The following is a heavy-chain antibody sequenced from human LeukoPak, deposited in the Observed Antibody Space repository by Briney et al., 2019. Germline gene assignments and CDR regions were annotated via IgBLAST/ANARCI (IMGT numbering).Heavy chain of an antibody. CDR1: GYTFTSYG. J-gene: IGHJ4*02. Sequence: ASVKVSCKASGYTFTSYGISWVRPAPGQGLEWMGWISAYNGNTNYAQKLQGRVTMTTDTSTSTAYMELRSLRSDDTAVYYCARQADYYDSSGKFDYWGQGTLVTVSS. V-gene: IGHV1-18*01. CDR2: ISAYNGNT. D-gene: IGHD3-22*01. CDR3: ARQADYYDSSGKFDY.